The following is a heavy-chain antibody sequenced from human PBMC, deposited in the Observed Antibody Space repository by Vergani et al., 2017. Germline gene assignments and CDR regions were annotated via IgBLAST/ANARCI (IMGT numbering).Heavy chain of an antibody. D-gene: IGHD2-15*01. CDR1: GGSISSYY. J-gene: IGHJ3*02. Sequence: QVQLQESGPGLVKPSETLSLTCTVSGGSISSYYWSWIRQPPGKGLEWIGYIYTSGSTNYNPSLKSRVTISVDTSKNQFSLKLSSVTAADTAVYYFARLLGDAAAFDIWGQGTMVTVSS. CDR2: IYTSGST. CDR3: ARLLGDAAAFDI. V-gene: IGHV4-4*09.